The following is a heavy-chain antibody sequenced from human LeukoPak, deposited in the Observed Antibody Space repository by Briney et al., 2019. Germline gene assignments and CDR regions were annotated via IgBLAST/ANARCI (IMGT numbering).Heavy chain of an antibody. Sequence: SETLSLTCTVSGGSISSYYWSWIRQPPGKGLEWIGYIYYSGSTNYNPSLKSRVIISVDTSKNQFSLKLSSVTAADTAVYYCAGILDDYRLYYYDRNAFDIWGQGTMVTVSS. CDR2: IYYSGST. CDR1: GGSISSYY. J-gene: IGHJ3*02. CDR3: AGILDDYRLYYYDRNAFDI. D-gene: IGHD3-22*01. V-gene: IGHV4-59*01.